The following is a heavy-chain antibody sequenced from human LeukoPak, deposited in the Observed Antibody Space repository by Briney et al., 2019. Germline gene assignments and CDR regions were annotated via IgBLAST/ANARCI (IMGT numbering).Heavy chain of an antibody. V-gene: IGHV3-74*01. J-gene: IGHJ4*02. CDR2: INSDGSST. D-gene: IGHD3-22*01. CDR1: GFTFSSYW. CDR3: ARSLGSTGYQDY. Sequence: GGSLRLSCAASGFTFSSYWMHWVRQAPGKGLVWVSRINSDGSSTSYADSVKGRFTISRDNAKNTVYLQMNSLRAEDTAVYYCARSLGSTGYQDYWGQGTLVTVSS.